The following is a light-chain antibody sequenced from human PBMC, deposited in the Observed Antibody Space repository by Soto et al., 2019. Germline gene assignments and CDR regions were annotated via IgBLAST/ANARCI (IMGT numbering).Light chain of an antibody. CDR2: EDD. Sequence: QSALTQPASVSASPGEPITISCTGTSSDVGSYRLVSWYQQHPGKAPKLIIYEDDERPSGVSNRFSGSKSGNTASLTISGLQAEDEADYYCSSYAGRSTFVVFGGGTKL. CDR1: SSDVGSYRL. J-gene: IGLJ2*01. CDR3: SSYAGRSTFVV. V-gene: IGLV2-23*01.